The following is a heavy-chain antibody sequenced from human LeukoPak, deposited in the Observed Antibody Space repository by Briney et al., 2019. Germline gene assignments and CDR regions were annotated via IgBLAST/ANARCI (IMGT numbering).Heavy chain of an antibody. Sequence: SETLSLTCTVSGGSISSYYWSWIRQPPGKGLEWIGYIYYSGSTNYNPSLKSRVTISVDTSKNQFSLKLNSVSAADTAVYYCARGSAITMVRGVIRRWFDPWGQGTLVTVSS. V-gene: IGHV4-59*01. CDR3: ARGSAITMVRGVIRRWFDP. D-gene: IGHD3-10*01. J-gene: IGHJ5*02. CDR2: IYYSGST. CDR1: GGSISSYY.